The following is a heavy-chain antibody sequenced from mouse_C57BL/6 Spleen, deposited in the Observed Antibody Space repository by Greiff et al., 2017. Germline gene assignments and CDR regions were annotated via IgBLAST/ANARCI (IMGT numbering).Heavy chain of an antibody. V-gene: IGHV1-55*01. J-gene: IGHJ4*01. CDR3: ARGDYYGSSYYYAMDY. CDR2: IYPGSGRT. Sequence: QFQLQQPGAELVKPGASVKMSCKASGYTFPSYWITGVKQRPGQGLGWIGDIYPGSGRTNYNEKFKSKATLTVDTSSSTAYMQLSSLTSEDSAVYYCARGDYYGSSYYYAMDYWGQGTSVTVSS. CDR1: GYTFPSYW. D-gene: IGHD1-1*01.